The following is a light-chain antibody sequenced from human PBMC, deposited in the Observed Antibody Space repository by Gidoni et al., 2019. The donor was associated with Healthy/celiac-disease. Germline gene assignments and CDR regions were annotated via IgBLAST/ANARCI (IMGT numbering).Light chain of an antibody. V-gene: IGKV1-39*01. Sequence: VKTTPSPSSLSASVGDRVTITCRASQSISSYLNWYQQKPGKDPKLLIYAASSLQSGVPSRFSGSGSGTDFTLTISSLQPEDFATYYCQQSYSTPLTFGGGTKVEIK. J-gene: IGKJ4*01. CDR3: QQSYSTPLT. CDR2: AAS. CDR1: QSISSY.